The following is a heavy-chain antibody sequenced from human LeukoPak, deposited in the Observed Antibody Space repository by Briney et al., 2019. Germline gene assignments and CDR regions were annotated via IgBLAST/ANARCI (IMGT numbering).Heavy chain of an antibody. CDR3: ARLEGYCISTSCHLRY. V-gene: IGHV1-2*02. Sequence: GASVKVSCKASGYTFTGYYMHWVRQAPGQGLEWMGWINPNSGGTNYAQKFQGRVTMTRDTSISTAYMELSRLRSDDTAVYYCARLEGYCISTSCHLRYWGQGTLVTVSS. D-gene: IGHD2-2*01. CDR1: GYTFTGYY. CDR2: INPNSGGT. J-gene: IGHJ4*02.